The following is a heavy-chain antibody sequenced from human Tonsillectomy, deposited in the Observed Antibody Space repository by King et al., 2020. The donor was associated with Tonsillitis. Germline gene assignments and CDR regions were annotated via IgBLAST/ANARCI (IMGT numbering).Heavy chain of an antibody. CDR2: IIPIFGTA. J-gene: IGHJ6*03. CDR3: ARGLGYCSRSNCANYYYYYYMDV. CDR1: GGTFSSFA. D-gene: IGHD2-2*01. V-gene: IGHV1-69*01. Sequence: QLVQSGAEVKKPGSSVKVSCKASGGTFSSFAINWVRQAPGQGLEWMGGIIPIFGTANYAQKFQGRVMITADESTNTAYMELSSLRSEDTAVYYCARGLGYCSRSNCANYYYYYYMDV.